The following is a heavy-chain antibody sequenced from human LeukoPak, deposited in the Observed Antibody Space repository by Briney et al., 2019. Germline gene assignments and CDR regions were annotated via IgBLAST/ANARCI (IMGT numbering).Heavy chain of an antibody. J-gene: IGHJ4*02. V-gene: IGHV1-2*02. D-gene: IGHD3-3*01. CDR3: ARGVYDFWSGYYTGEYFDY. Sequence: ASVKVSCKASGYTFTGYYMHWVRQAPGQGLEWMGWINPNSGGTNYAQKFQGRVTMTRDTSISTAYMELSRLRPDDTAVYYCARGVYDFWSGYYTGEYFDYWGQGTLVTVSS. CDR1: GYTFTGYY. CDR2: INPNSGGT.